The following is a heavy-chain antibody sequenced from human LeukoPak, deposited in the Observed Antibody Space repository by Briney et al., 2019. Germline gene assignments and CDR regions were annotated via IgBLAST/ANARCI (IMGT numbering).Heavy chain of an antibody. CDR2: MSPNSGDT. Sequence: ASVTVSCKASGYTFTSHDINWVRQATGQGLEWMGWMSPNSGDTGYAQKFQGRVTMTSDSSISTAYMELSSLRSEDTAIYYCVRTPPNWGFDYWGQGTLVTVSS. V-gene: IGHV1-8*01. D-gene: IGHD7-27*01. CDR1: GYTFTSHD. CDR3: VRTPPNWGFDY. J-gene: IGHJ4*02.